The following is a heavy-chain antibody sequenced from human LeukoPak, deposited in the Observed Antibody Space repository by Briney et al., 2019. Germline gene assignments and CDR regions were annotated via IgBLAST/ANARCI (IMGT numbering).Heavy chain of an antibody. Sequence: SETLSLTCTVAGGSISSYYWSWIRQPAGKGLEWIGRIYTSGSTNYNPSLKSRVTMSVDTSKNQFSLKLSSVTAADTAVYYCARSGRGWYYYYMDVWGRGTTVTVSS. CDR2: IYTSGST. V-gene: IGHV4-4*07. CDR1: GGSISSYY. D-gene: IGHD2-15*01. CDR3: ARSGRGWYYYYMDV. J-gene: IGHJ6*03.